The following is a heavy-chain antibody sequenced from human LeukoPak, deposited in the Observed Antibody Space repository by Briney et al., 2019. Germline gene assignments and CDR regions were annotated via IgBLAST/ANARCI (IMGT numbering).Heavy chain of an antibody. V-gene: IGHV1-18*01. Sequence: GASVKVSCKASGYIFTNYGISWVRQAPGQGLEWMGWISTYNGKTNYAQKLQGRVTMTIDTSTSTAYMELRSLRSDDTAVYYCARDWATAMGTFDYWGQGTLVTVSS. CDR3: ARDWATAMGTFDY. D-gene: IGHD5-18*01. CDR2: ISTYNGKT. J-gene: IGHJ4*02. CDR1: GYIFTNYG.